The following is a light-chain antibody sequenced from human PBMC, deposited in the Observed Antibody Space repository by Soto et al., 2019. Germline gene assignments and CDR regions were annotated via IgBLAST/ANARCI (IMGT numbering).Light chain of an antibody. CDR1: QSVSGTY. V-gene: IGKV3-20*01. CDR3: QQYGTSPLT. CDR2: DVS. J-gene: IGKJ5*01. Sequence: ILLSQSPGTLSFSPGERATLSCRARQSVSGTYLAWYQQKPGQAPRLLIYDVSSRATGIPDRFSGSGSGADFTLTISRLEPEDFAVYYCQQYGTSPLTFGQGTRLEIK.